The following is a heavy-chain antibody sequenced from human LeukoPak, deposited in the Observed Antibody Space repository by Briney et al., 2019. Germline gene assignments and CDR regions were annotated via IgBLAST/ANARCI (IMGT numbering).Heavy chain of an antibody. CDR3: AKDRSTYNALTGYQES. CDR2: ISFDGGNK. CDR1: GFTFSNYG. D-gene: IGHD3-9*01. Sequence: PGGSLRLSCAASGFTFSNYGMHWVRQAPGKGLEWVALISFDGGNKNYVDSVKGRFTVSRDNSRNTLYLQMNSLRAEDTAVYYCAKDRSTYNALTGYQESWGQGTLVTVSS. J-gene: IGHJ5*02. V-gene: IGHV3-30*18.